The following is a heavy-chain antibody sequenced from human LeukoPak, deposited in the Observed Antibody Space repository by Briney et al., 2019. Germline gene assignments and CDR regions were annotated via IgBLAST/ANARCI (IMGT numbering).Heavy chain of an antibody. CDR1: GFTFSSYA. J-gene: IGHJ4*02. CDR3: AKRTIPPLYYFDY. V-gene: IGHV3-23*01. Sequence: GGSLRLSCAASGFTFSSYAMSWVRQAPGKGLEWVSAISGSGGSTYYADSVKGRFTISRDNAKNSLYLQMNSLRAEDTAVYYCAKRTIPPLYYFDYWGQGTLVTVSS. CDR2: ISGSGGST.